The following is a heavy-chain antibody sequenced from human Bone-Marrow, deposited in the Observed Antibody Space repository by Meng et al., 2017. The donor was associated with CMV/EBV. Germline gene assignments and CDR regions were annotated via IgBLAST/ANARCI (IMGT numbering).Heavy chain of an antibody. Sequence: ASVKVSCKASGYTFTSYYMHWVRQAPGQGLEWMGIINPRGGSTSYVQKFQGRVTMTRDTSTSTVYMELSSLRSEDTAVYYCARDRVMIVQKFSFDYWGQGTLVTVSS. V-gene: IGHV1-46*01. D-gene: IGHD3-22*01. CDR2: INPRGGST. J-gene: IGHJ4*02. CDR3: ARDRVMIVQKFSFDY. CDR1: GYTFTSYY.